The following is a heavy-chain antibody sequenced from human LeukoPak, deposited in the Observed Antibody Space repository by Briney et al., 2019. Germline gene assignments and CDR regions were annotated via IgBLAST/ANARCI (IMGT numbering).Heavy chain of an antibody. V-gene: IGHV7-4-1*02. CDR1: GYTFTSYA. Sequence: ASVTVSCKASGYTFTSYAMNWVRQAPGQGLEWMGWINANTGNPTYAQGFTGRFVFSLDTSVSTAYLQISSLKAEDTAVYYCARLDKSSWYWYFDLWGRGTLVTVSS. J-gene: IGHJ2*01. CDR2: INANTGNP. CDR3: ARLDKSSWYWYFDL. D-gene: IGHD6-13*01.